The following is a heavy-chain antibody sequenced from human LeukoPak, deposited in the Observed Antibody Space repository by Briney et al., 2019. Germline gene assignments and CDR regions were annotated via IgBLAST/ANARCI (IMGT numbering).Heavy chain of an antibody. D-gene: IGHD4-17*01. CDR2: INQDGSEK. CDR3: ARVGREYGDYYFDY. Sequence: GGSLRLSCAASGFTFSSFWMSWVRQAPGKGLEWVANINQDGSEKYYVDSVKGRFTISRDNAKNSLFLQMSSLRAEDTAVYYCARVGREYGDYYFDYWGQGTLVTVSS. J-gene: IGHJ4*02. V-gene: IGHV3-7*01. CDR1: GFTFSSFW.